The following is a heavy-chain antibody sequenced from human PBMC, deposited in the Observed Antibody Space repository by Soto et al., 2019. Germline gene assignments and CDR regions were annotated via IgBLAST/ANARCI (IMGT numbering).Heavy chain of an antibody. CDR2: INPSGGST. CDR1: GYTFTSYY. V-gene: IGHV1-46*01. J-gene: IGHJ4*02. D-gene: IGHD1-26*01. CDR3: AREQPQYRSWSSLEPYFDY. Sequence: ASVKVSCKASGYTFTSYYMHWGLQAPGEGLEWMGIINPSGGSTTYTQKFQSRVTMTRDTSTSTLYMELSSLRSEGTAVYYCAREQPQYRSWSSLEPYFDYWGQGTLVTVSS.